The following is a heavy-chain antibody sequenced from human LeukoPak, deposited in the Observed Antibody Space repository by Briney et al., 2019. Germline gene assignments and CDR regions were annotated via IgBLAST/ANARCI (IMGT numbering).Heavy chain of an antibody. CDR3: ARATTPYYYGMDV. CDR1: GGSFSGYY. Sequence: SETPSLTCAVYGGSFSGYYWSWIRQPPGKGLEWIGEINHSGSTNYNPSLKSRVTISVDTSKNQFSLKLSSVTAADTAVYYCARATTPYYYGMDVWGQGTTVTVSS. CDR2: INHSGST. J-gene: IGHJ6*02. V-gene: IGHV4-34*01. D-gene: IGHD5-12*01.